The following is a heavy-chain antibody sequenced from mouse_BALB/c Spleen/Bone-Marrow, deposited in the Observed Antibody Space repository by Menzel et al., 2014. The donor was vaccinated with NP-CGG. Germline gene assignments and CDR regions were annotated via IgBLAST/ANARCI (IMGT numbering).Heavy chain of an antibody. CDR2: INPYNDDT. V-gene: IGHV1-14*01. CDR3: ARGGITNYYGLDY. Sequence: EVKLLESGPELVKPGASVMMSCKASGYTFTSYVIHWVKQKPGQGLEWIAYINPYNDDTKYNEKLKGKATLTSDKSSSTANMEFSSLTSEDSAVFYCARGGITNYYGLDYWGQGTSVTVSS. J-gene: IGHJ4*01. CDR1: GYTFTSYV. D-gene: IGHD2-4*01.